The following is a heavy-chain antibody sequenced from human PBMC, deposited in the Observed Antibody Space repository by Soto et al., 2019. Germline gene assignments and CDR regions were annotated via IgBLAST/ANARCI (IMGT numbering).Heavy chain of an antibody. CDR1: GGSISSSNW. V-gene: IGHV4-4*02. D-gene: IGHD3-3*01. CDR2: IYHSGST. CDR3: ARATYDFWSGYRVYYGMDV. Sequence: SETLSLSCAVSGGSISSSNWWSWVRQPPGKGRGWIGEIYHSGSTNYNPSLKSRVTISVDKSKNQFSLKLSSVTAADTAVYHWARATYDFWSGYRVYYGMDVWGQGTTVT. J-gene: IGHJ6*02.